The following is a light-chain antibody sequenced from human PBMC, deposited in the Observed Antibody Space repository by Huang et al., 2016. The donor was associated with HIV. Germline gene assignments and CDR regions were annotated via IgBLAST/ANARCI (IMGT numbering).Light chain of an antibody. J-gene: IGKJ1*01. Sequence: EIVMTQSPGTLSVAPGERATLSCRASQNINTNLAWFQQKPGQAPRLLIYAASTRTADFPARCSGSGSRTEFTLTISSLQSEDIAVYYCQQYNDWPRSFGQGIKVEIK. CDR1: QNINTN. CDR2: AAS. CDR3: QQYNDWPRS. V-gene: IGKV3-15*01.